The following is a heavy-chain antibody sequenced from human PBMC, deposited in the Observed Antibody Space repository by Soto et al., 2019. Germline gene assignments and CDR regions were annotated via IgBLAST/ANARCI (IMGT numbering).Heavy chain of an antibody. V-gene: IGHV3-33*01. CDR3: ARDRPSGSYLDY. Sequence: GGSLRLSCAASGFTFSSYGMHWVRQAPGKGLEWVAVIWYDGSNKYYADSVKGRFTISRDNSKNTLYLQMNSLRAEDTAVYYCARDRPSGSYLDYWGQGTLVTVSS. D-gene: IGHD1-26*01. CDR1: GFTFSSYG. J-gene: IGHJ4*02. CDR2: IWYDGSNK.